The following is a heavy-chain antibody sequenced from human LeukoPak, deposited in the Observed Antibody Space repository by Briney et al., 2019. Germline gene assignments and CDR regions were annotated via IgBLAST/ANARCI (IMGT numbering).Heavy chain of an antibody. CDR3: CITMVRGVPKSGFDY. D-gene: IGHD3-10*01. V-gene: IGHV4-61*02. CDR2: FYTSGST. CDR1: GGSISSGSYD. Sequence: PSETLSLTCTVSGGSISSGSYDWYWIRQPAGKGLEWIGRFYTSGSTNYNPSLKSRVTISVDTSKNQFSLKLSSVTAADTAVYYCCITMVRGVPKSGFDYWGQGTLVTVSS. J-gene: IGHJ4*02.